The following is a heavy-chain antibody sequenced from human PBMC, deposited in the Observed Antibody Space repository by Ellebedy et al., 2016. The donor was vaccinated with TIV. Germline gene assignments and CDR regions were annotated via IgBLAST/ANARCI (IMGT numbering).Heavy chain of an antibody. Sequence: GGSLRLSCVVSGFTVTTNYMSWVRQAPGKGLEWVSVISSGGNTYYADSVRGRFIISRDHSNNILYLQMNSLRAGDTAVYYCARERGGNYYYGMDVWGQGTTVTVSS. CDR1: GFTVTTNY. J-gene: IGHJ6*02. V-gene: IGHV3-53*01. CDR3: ARERGGNYYYGMDV. D-gene: IGHD3-16*01. CDR2: ISSGGNT.